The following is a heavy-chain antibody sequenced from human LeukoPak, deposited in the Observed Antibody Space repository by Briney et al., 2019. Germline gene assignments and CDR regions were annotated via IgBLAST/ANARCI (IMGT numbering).Heavy chain of an antibody. CDR1: GFMFSSFS. D-gene: IGHD3-10*02. V-gene: IGHV3-23*01. Sequence: GGSLRLSCAGSGFMFSSFSMSWVRHVPGKGLERVSTISAGGTTYYADSVKGRFTISRDNSKNTLFLQMNSLRAEDTAIYYCAKRPAVVRGVIPYVDYWGQGTLVTVSS. CDR3: AKRPAVVRGVIPYVDY. CDR2: ISAGGTT. J-gene: IGHJ4*02.